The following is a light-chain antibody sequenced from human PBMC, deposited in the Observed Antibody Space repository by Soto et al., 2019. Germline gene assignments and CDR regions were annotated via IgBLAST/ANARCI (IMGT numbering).Light chain of an antibody. J-gene: IGKJ1*01. CDR2: GAS. CDR1: QSVSSSH. V-gene: IGKV3-20*01. CDR3: QQYGSSPWT. Sequence: ENVLTQSPGTLSLSPGERATLTCRASQSVSSSHLAWYQQNPGQAPRLLIYGASSRATGIPDRFSGSGSGTDFTLTISRLEPEDFAVYYCQQYGSSPWTFGQGTKVEIK.